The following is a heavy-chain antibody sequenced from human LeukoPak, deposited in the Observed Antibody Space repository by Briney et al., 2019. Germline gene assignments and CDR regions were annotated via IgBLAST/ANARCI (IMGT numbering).Heavy chain of an antibody. CDR2: INHSGST. V-gene: IGHV4-34*01. CDR3: ASRGTYYDYVWGSYRYGFDP. D-gene: IGHD3-16*02. J-gene: IGHJ5*02. Sequence: SETLSLTCAVYGGSFSGYYWSWIRQPPGKGLEWIGEINHSGSTNYNPSLKSRVTISVDTSKNQFSLKLSSVTAADTAVYYCASRGTYYDYVWGSYRYGFDPWGQGTLVTVSS. CDR1: GGSFSGYY.